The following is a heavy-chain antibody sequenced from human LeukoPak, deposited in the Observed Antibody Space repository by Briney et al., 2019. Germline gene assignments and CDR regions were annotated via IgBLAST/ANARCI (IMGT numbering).Heavy chain of an antibody. Sequence: GGSLRLSCAASGFTFSSYSMNWVRQAPGKGLEWVSSISSSSSYIYYADSVKGRFTISRDNAKNSLYLQMNSLRAEDTAVYYCRYYYDSSGPRPWDYWGQGTLVTVSS. D-gene: IGHD3-22*01. V-gene: IGHV3-21*04. CDR3: RYYYDSSGPRPWDY. CDR1: GFTFSSYS. CDR2: ISSSSSYI. J-gene: IGHJ4*02.